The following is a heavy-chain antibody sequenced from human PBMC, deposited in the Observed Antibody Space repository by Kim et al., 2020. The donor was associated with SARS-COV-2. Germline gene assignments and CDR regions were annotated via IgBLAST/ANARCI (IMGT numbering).Heavy chain of an antibody. CDR3: TRANYFDY. Sequence: SETLSLTCTVSAGSITNYYWSWFRQPPGKGLEWIASIYYSGSANYNPSLKSRVTISVDTSKNQFALKINSVIAADTAVYYCTRANYFDYWGQGTLVTVSS. V-gene: IGHV4-59*01. J-gene: IGHJ4*02. CDR1: AGSITNYY. CDR2: IYYSGSA.